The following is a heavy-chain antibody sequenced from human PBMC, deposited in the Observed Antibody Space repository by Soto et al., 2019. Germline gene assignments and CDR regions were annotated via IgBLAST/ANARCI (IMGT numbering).Heavy chain of an antibody. D-gene: IGHD3-3*01. CDR3: ARGTPSLLVCSQGSCYYYDGHAF. CDR2: IGTAGDT. CDR1: GFTFSSYD. Sequence: GGSLRLSCAASGFTFSSYDMHWVRQATGKGLEWVSAIGTAGDTYYPGSVKGRFTISRENAKNSLYLQMNSLRAEDTAVYYCARGTPSLLVCSQGSCYYYDGHAFCGQGSTDTVS. V-gene: IGHV3-13*01. J-gene: IGHJ6*01.